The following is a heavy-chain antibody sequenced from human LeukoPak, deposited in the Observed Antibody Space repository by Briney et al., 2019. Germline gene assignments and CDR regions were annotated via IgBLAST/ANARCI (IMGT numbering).Heavy chain of an antibody. V-gene: IGHV3-23*01. D-gene: IGHD1-26*01. CDR1: GCTISSYA. CDR3: AKAQGAY. CDR2: ISGSGGST. Sequence: PSESLSLTCAASGCTISSYAISWVRKRPAKGLEWVSAISGSGGSTYYADSVKSRFTISRDNSKNTLYLQMSSLSAADTAVYYCAKAQGAYWGQGTLATVSS. J-gene: IGHJ4*02.